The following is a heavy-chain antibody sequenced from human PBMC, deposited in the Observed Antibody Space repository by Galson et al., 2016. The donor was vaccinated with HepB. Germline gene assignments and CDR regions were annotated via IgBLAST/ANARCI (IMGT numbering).Heavy chain of an antibody. Sequence: SVKVSCKASGYTFTGYYVHWVRQAPGQGLEWVGWVTPSSGGTKYAQKFQGRVTMTRDTSISTAYMELRSLRSDDTAVYYCARYRAATAYSDFWGQGTLVTVSS. CDR2: VTPSSGGT. CDR3: ARYRAATAYSDF. CDR1: GYTFTGYY. V-gene: IGHV1-2*02. J-gene: IGHJ4*02. D-gene: IGHD6-25*01.